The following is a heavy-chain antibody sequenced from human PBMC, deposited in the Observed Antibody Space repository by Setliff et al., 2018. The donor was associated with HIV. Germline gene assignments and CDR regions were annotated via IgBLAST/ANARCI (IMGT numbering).Heavy chain of an antibody. D-gene: IGHD4-17*01. CDR2: IYFTGGS. Sequence: PSETLSLTCTVSGGSISTYYRSWIRQPPGKGLEWIGSIYFTGGSDNNPPLKSRVTLSVDTPKHQFSLKLSSVTAADTAVYYCARVQMAYAAFDVWGQGTMVTVSS. V-gene: IGHV4-59*01. J-gene: IGHJ3*01. CDR3: ARVQMAYAAFDV. CDR1: GGSISTYY.